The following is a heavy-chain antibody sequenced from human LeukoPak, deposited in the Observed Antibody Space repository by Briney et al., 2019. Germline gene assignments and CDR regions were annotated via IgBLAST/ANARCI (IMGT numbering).Heavy chain of an antibody. CDR2: MYYSGST. Sequence: PSETLSLTCTVSGGSIRSYYWSWIRQPPGKGLEWIGYMYYSGSTNYNPSLESRVTISVDMSKNQFSLKLSSVTAADTAVYYCARVGYSYGHDYWGQGTLVTVSS. D-gene: IGHD5-18*01. V-gene: IGHV4-59*01. J-gene: IGHJ4*02. CDR1: GGSIRSYY. CDR3: ARVGYSYGHDY.